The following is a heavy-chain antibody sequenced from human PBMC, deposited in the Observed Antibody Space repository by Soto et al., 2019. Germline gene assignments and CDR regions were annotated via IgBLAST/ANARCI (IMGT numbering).Heavy chain of an antibody. CDR2: IGKGGDK. J-gene: IGHJ4*02. V-gene: IGHV3-13*04. D-gene: IGHD2-21*01. CDR3: TRGGTVIPFDY. Sequence: EVQLVESGGGLVQPGGSLRLSCAASGFTFSSYDMHWVRQATGKGLEWVAGIGKGGDKYYSGSVKGRLTISRENAKNSLYLQMSSLRAGDSAVYYCTRGGTVIPFDYWGQGTLVAVSS. CDR1: GFTFSSYD.